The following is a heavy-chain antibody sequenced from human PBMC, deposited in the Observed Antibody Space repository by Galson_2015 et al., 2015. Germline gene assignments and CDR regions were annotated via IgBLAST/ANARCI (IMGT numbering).Heavy chain of an antibody. CDR2: INAGNGNT. J-gene: IGHJ4*02. D-gene: IGHD6-13*01. CDR3: ATQALGSSSFDY. V-gene: IGHV1-3*01. Sequence: SCKASGYTFTSYAMHWVRQAPGQRLEWMGWINAGNGNTKYSQKFQGRVTITRDTSASTAYMELSSLRSEDTAVYYCATQALGSSSFDYWGQGTLVTVSS. CDR1: GYTFTSYA.